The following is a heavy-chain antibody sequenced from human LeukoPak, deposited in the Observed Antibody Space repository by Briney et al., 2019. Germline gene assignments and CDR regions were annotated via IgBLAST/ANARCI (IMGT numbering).Heavy chain of an antibody. D-gene: IGHD3-10*01. CDR2: MNPNSGNT. Sequence: ASVKVSCKASGYTFTSYDINWVRQATGQGLEWMGWMNPNSGNTGYAQKLQGRVTMTTDASTSTAYMELRSLRSDDTAVYYCARQKGYGSGSYHATNWFDPWGQGTLVTVSS. CDR1: GYTFTSYD. CDR3: ARQKGYGSGSYHATNWFDP. J-gene: IGHJ5*02. V-gene: IGHV1-8*01.